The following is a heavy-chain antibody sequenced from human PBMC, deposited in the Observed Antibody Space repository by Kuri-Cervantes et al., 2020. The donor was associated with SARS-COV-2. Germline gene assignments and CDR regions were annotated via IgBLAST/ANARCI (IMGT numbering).Heavy chain of an antibody. CDR2: IYHSGST. J-gene: IGHJ6*02. CDR3: ARLSLGDVEIFAEDYYYYGMDV. D-gene: IGHD3-16*01. Sequence: GSLRLSCAVSGGSISSSNCWSWARQPPGKGLELIGGIYHSGSTNYNPSLKSRVTISVDKSKNQFSLKLSSVTAADTAVYYCARLSLGDVEIFAEDYYYYGMDVWGQGTTVTVSS. CDR1: GGSISSSNC. V-gene: IGHV4-4*02.